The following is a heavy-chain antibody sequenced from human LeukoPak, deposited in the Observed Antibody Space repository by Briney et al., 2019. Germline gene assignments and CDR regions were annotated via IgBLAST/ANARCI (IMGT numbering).Heavy chain of an antibody. CDR2: MYYSGIT. J-gene: IGHJ6*02. V-gene: IGHV4-38-2*02. Sequence: PSETLSLTCTVSGYSISSGYYWGWIRQPPGKGLEWFEYMYYSGITYYTPSLKSRVTISVDTSKNQFSLKLSSVTAADTAVYYCARDAEYYYGSGSYSSGIDVWGQGTTVTVSS. CDR1: GYSISSGYY. D-gene: IGHD3-10*01. CDR3: ARDAEYYYGSGSYSSGIDV.